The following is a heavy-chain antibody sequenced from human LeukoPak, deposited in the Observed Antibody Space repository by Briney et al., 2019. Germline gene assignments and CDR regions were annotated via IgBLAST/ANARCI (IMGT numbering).Heavy chain of an antibody. D-gene: IGHD6-19*01. Sequence: PGRSLRLSCAASGFTFSSYAMHWVRQAPGKGLEWVAVISYDGSNKYYADSVKGRFTISRDNSKNTLYLQMNSLRAEDTAVYYCAKVIYRYAVAGLYFDYWGQGTLVTVSS. CDR1: GFTFSSYA. V-gene: IGHV3-30-3*01. CDR3: AKVIYRYAVAGLYFDY. CDR2: ISYDGSNK. J-gene: IGHJ4*02.